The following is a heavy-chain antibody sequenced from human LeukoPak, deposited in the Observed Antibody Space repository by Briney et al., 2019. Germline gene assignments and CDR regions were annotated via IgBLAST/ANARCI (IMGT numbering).Heavy chain of an antibody. CDR2: FDPEDGET. Sequence: ASVKVSCRVSGYTLTELSIHWVRQAPGEGLEWMGGFDPEDGETIYAQKFQGRVTMTEDTSTDTAYMELSSLRSEDTAIYYCATDRPAYCGGDCYPFQQWGQGNLVTGPS. CDR3: ATDRPAYCGGDCYPFQQ. V-gene: IGHV1-24*01. D-gene: IGHD2-21*02. J-gene: IGHJ1*01. CDR1: GYTLTELS.